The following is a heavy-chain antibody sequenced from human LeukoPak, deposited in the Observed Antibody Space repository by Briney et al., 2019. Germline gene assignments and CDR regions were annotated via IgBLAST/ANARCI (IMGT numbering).Heavy chain of an antibody. CDR1: GFTFSSYS. J-gene: IGHJ6*03. CDR2: ISSSSSTI. Sequence: PGGSLRLSCAASGFTFSSYSMNWVRQAPGKGLEWVSYISSSSSTIYYADSVKGRFTISRDNAKNSLYLQMNSLRAEDTAVYYCARSGLPYYGSGRSYYYYYMDVWGKGTTVTVSS. V-gene: IGHV3-48*04. CDR3: ARSGLPYYGSGRSYYYYYMDV. D-gene: IGHD3-10*01.